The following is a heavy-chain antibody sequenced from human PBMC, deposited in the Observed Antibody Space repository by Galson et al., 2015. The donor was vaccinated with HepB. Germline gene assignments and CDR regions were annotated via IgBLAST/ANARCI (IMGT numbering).Heavy chain of an antibody. Sequence: SETLSLTCAVYGGSFSGYYWSWIRQPPGKGLEWIGEINHSGSTNYNPSLKSRVTIPVDTSKNQFSLKLSSVTAADTAVYYCASVVRRASVRRWLVRNWGQGTLVTVSS. J-gene: IGHJ4*02. D-gene: IGHD6-19*01. V-gene: IGHV4-34*01. CDR3: ASVVRRASVRRWLVRN. CDR1: GGSFSGYY. CDR2: INHSGST.